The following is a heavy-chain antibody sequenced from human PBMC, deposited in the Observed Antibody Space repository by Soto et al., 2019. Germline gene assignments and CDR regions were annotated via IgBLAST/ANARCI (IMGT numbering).Heavy chain of an antibody. Sequence: GGSLRLSSAASGCTFSNAWLSWARQAPGKGPEWVGCIKSKTDGGTTDYAAPVKGRFTISRDDSKNTLYLQMNSLKTEDIAVYYCTTDLITMVRGVIISFDYWRQGTLVTVSS. J-gene: IGHJ4*02. CDR1: GCTFSNAW. CDR3: TTDLITMVRGVIISFDY. D-gene: IGHD3-10*01. V-gene: IGHV3-15*01. CDR2: IKSKTDGGTT.